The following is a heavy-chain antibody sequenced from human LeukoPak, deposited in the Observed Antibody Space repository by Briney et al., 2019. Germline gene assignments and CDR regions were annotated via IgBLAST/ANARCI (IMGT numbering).Heavy chain of an antibody. CDR1: GFTFSSYS. CDR2: ISSSSSYI. V-gene: IGHV3-21*01. D-gene: IGHD6-13*01. Sequence: SGGSLRLSCAASGFTFSSYSMNWVRQAPGKGLEWVSSISSSSSYIYYADSVKGRFTISRDNAKNSLYLQMNSLRAEDTAVYYCARIRGSWYGNWFDPWGQGTLVTVSS. CDR3: ARIRGSWYGNWFDP. J-gene: IGHJ5*02.